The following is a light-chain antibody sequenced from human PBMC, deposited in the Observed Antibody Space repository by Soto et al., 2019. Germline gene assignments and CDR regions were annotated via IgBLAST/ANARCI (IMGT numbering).Light chain of an antibody. CDR3: QHRYSWPLT. Sequence: EIVLTQSPATLSLSPGERATLSCRASQSVSIYLAWYQHRPGQAPRLLIYDASNRATGIPARFSGSGSGTDFTITISSLEPEDSAVYYCQHRYSWPLTFGGGTRVEIK. CDR2: DAS. V-gene: IGKV3-11*01. CDR1: QSVSIY. J-gene: IGKJ4*01.